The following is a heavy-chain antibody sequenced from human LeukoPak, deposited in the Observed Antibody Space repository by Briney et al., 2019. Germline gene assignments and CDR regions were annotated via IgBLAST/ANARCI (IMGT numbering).Heavy chain of an antibody. J-gene: IGHJ5*02. CDR2: IYYSGST. V-gene: IGHV4-59*08. CDR3: ARGYDSSGSPHWFDP. CDR1: GASISSYY. Sequence: SETLSLTCTVSGASISSYYWSWIRQPPGQGLEWIGYIYYSGSTNYNPSLKSRVTISVDTSKNQFYLKLSSVTAADTAVYYCARGYDSSGSPHWFDPWGQGPLVTVSS. D-gene: IGHD3-22*01.